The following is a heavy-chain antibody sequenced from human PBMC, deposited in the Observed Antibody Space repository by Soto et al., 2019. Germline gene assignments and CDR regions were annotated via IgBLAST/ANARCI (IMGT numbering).Heavy chain of an antibody. CDR3: ARALRYYDSSGYYP. CDR2: INAGNGNT. CDR1: GYTFTSYA. D-gene: IGHD3-22*01. J-gene: IGHJ5*02. V-gene: IGHV1-3*01. Sequence: VASVKVSSKASGYTFTSYAMHWVRQAPGQRLEWMGWINAGNGNTKYSQKFQGRVTITRDTSASTAYMELSSLRSEDTAVYYCARALRYYDSSGYYPWGQGTLVTVSS.